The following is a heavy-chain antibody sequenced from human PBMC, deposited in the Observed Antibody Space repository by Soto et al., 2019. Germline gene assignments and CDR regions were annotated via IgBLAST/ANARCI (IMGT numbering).Heavy chain of an antibody. Sequence: SETLSVTCSVSGAALNSGNYYCSWIRQVPGKGLEWIGHIYVTGAVDYNPSLRDRITISQDTSERQFSLNLRLVPAADTAVYYCATLRIYTNNYKWFDPWGQGTLVTVSS. J-gene: IGHJ5*02. CDR1: GAALNSGNYY. CDR3: ATLRIYTNNYKWFDP. CDR2: IYVTGAV. D-gene: IGHD1-20*01. V-gene: IGHV4-31*03.